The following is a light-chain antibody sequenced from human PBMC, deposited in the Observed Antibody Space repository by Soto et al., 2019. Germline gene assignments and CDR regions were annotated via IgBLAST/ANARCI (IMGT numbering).Light chain of an antibody. V-gene: IGKV3-20*01. J-gene: IGKJ1*01. Sequence: IVFTHSLGPLSLSPGARATLSCRASQSVSTSYVACYQQKFGQAPRLLIYDAFSRATGITDRFSASGSGTDLTLTISRLEPEDFAVYYSQQYKTFGQGTKVDIK. CDR2: DAF. CDR1: QSVSTSY. CDR3: QQYKT.